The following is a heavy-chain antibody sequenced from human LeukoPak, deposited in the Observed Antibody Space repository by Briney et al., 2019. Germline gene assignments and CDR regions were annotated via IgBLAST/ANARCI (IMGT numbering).Heavy chain of an antibody. CDR2: IYYSGST. CDR1: GGSISSYY. J-gene: IGHJ5*02. CDR3: ARGQPTLGVGYSYGRGLHWFDP. V-gene: IGHV4-59*01. D-gene: IGHD5-18*01. Sequence: ASETLSLTCTVSGGSISSYYWSWIRQPPEKGLEWIGYIYYSGSTNYNPSLKSRVTISVDTFKNQFSLKMSSVTAADKAVYYCARGQPTLGVGYSYGRGLHWFDPWGQGTLVTV.